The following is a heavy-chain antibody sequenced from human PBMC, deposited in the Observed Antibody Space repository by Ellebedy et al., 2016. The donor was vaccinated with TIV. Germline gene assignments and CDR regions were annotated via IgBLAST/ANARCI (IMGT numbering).Heavy chain of an antibody. J-gene: IGHJ4*02. V-gene: IGHV1-18*01. CDR3: AGGVGRFLPYYLKY. D-gene: IGHD3-3*01. Sequence: ASVKVSCKASGYSFTSYYFSWVRQAPGQGLEWMGWISVRDGHPYYAQKFQGRVTMTTDASTSTSYLELRSLSSDDTAMYFCAGGVGRFLPYYLKYWGQGTLVTVST. CDR1: GYSFTSYY. CDR2: ISVRDGHP.